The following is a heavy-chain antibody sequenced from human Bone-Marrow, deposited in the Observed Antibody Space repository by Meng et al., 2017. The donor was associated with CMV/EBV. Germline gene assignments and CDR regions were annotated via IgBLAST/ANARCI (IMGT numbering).Heavy chain of an antibody. CDR3: ARGEPIVLMVYATEYFQH. D-gene: IGHD2-8*01. J-gene: IGHJ1*01. CDR2: INPNSGGT. Sequence: QVQLVQSGAEVKKPGASVKVSCKASGYTFTGYYMHWVRQAPGQGLEWMGWINPNSGGTNYAQKFQGRVTMTRDTSISTAYMELSRLRSDDTAVYYCARGEPIVLMVYATEYFQHWGQGTLVTVSS. V-gene: IGHV1-2*02. CDR1: GYTFTGYY.